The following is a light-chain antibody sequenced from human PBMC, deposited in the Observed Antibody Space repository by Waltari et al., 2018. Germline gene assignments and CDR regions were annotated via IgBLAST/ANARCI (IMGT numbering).Light chain of an antibody. V-gene: IGLV2-11*01. CDR3: CSYAGSYSWV. Sequence: QSALTQPRSVSGSPGQSVTISCTGTSSDVGGYNYVSWYQQHPGKAPKLMIYDVTKRPSGVPDRFSGSKSGNTASLTISGRQAEDEVDYYCCSYAGSYSWVFGGGTKLTVL. CDR2: DVT. J-gene: IGLJ3*02. CDR1: SSDVGGYNY.